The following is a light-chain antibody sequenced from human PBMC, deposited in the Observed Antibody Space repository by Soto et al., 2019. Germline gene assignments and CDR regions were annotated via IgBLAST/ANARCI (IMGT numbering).Light chain of an antibody. J-gene: IGKJ5*01. CDR3: QQYNNWPPIT. CDR1: QSVSSN. CDR2: GAS. V-gene: IGKV3-15*01. Sequence: EIVMTQSPATLSVSPGERATLSCRASQSVSSNLAWYQQKPGQAPRLLIYGASTRATGIPARFSGSGSGTEFTPTISGLQSEDFAVYDCQQYNNWPPITFGQGTRLEIK.